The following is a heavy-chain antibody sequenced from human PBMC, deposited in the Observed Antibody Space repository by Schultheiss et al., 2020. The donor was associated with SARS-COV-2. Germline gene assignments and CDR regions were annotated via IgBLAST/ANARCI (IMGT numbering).Heavy chain of an antibody. CDR1: GESFNGFS. D-gene: IGHD3-10*01. V-gene: IGHV4-34*01. Sequence: SQTLSLTCAVYGESFNGFSWTWIRQSPGKGLEWIGQVSHSGATHYSPSLKRRVTISVDTSKSQFSLKLSSVTAADTAVYYCASSKGRGAFDIWGQGTTVTVSS. J-gene: IGHJ3*02. CDR3: ASSKGRGAFDI. CDR2: VSHSGAT.